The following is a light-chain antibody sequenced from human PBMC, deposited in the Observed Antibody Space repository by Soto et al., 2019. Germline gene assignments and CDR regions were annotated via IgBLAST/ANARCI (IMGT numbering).Light chain of an antibody. CDR1: SSDVGGYNY. V-gene: IGLV2-8*01. CDR3: SSYAGSNTHVV. J-gene: IGLJ2*01. Sequence: QSVLTQPPSASGSPGQSVTISCTGTSSDVGGYNYVSWYQQHPGKAPKVMIYEVSQRPSGVPDRFSGSKSGNTASLTVSGLQAEDEADYYCSSYAGSNTHVVFGGGTKVTVL. CDR2: EVS.